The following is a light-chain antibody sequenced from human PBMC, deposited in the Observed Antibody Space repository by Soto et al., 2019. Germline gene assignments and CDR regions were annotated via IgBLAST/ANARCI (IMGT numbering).Light chain of an antibody. CDR3: QQYGSSPPLT. J-gene: IGKJ4*01. CDR2: GAS. Sequence: DIGMTQSPATLSVSPGERATLSCRPSQSVSSNLAWYQQKPGQAPRLLGYGASTRATGIPDRFSGSGSGTDFTLTISRLEPEAFVVYYCQQYGSSPPLTFGGGTKVDI. V-gene: IGKV3-20*01. CDR1: QSVSSN.